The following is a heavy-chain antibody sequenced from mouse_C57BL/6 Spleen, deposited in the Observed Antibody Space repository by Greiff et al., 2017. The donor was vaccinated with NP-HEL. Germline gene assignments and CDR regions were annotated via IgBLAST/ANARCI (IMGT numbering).Heavy chain of an antibody. Sequence: VQLQQPGTELVKPGASVKLSCKASGYTFTSYWMHWVKQRPGQGLEWIGNINPSNGGTNYNEKFKSKVTLTVDKSSSTAYMQRSSLTSEDSAVYYCARKGDYDEYYFDYWGQGTTLTVSS. CDR1: GYTFTSYW. CDR3: ARKGDYDEYYFDY. D-gene: IGHD2-4*01. J-gene: IGHJ2*01. V-gene: IGHV1-53*01. CDR2: INPSNGGT.